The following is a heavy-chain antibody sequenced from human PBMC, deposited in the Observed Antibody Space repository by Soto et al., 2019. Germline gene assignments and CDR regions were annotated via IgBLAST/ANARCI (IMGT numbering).Heavy chain of an antibody. V-gene: IGHV3-49*03. Sequence: EVQLVESGGGLVQPGRSLRLSCTASGFTFGDYAMSWFRQAPGKGLEWVGFIRSKAYGGTTEYAASVKGRFTISRDDSKSIAYLQMNSLKTEDTAVYYCTRDRSIVVVPAAMDYWGQGTLVTVSS. CDR3: TRDRSIVVVPAAMDY. J-gene: IGHJ4*02. CDR2: IRSKAYGGTT. CDR1: GFTFGDYA. D-gene: IGHD2-2*01.